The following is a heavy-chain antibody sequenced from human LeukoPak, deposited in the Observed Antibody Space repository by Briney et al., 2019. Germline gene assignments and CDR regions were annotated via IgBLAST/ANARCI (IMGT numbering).Heavy chain of an antibody. CDR1: GYSFSSYW. CDR2: IYPGDSDT. V-gene: IGHV5-51*01. J-gene: IGHJ5*02. Sequence: PGESLKISCKVSGYSFSSYWIAWVRQMPGKGLECMGIIYPGDSDTRYSPSFQGQVTISADKSISTAYLQWSSLKASDTAMYYCARRATGPLNWFDPWGQGTLVTVSS. D-gene: IGHD3-9*01. CDR3: ARRATGPLNWFDP.